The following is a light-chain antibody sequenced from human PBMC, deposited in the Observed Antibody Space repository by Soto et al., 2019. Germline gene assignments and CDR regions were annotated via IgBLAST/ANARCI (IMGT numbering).Light chain of an antibody. CDR3: QVWDSSHVV. V-gene: IGLV3-9*01. CDR2: RDS. Sequence: SYELTQPLSVSVALGQTARITCGGNNIGSKNVHWYQQKPGQAPVLVIYRDSNRPSGIPERFSGSNSGNTATLTISRAQAGDEADYYCQVWDSSHVVFGGGTKLPS. CDR1: NIGSKN. J-gene: IGLJ2*01.